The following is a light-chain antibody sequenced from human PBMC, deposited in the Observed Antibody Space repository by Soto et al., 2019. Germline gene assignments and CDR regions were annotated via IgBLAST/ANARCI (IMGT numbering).Light chain of an antibody. CDR3: SAWDDSLNGVV. J-gene: IGLJ2*01. CDR2: YNN. V-gene: IGLV1-44*01. Sequence: QSVLTQPPSASGTPGQRVTISCSGSSSNIRSNTVNWYRQVPGTAPQLLIFYNNQRPSGVPDRISGSKSGTSASLAISGLRSEDEADYYCSAWDDSLNGVVFGGGTKLTVL. CDR1: SSNIRSNT.